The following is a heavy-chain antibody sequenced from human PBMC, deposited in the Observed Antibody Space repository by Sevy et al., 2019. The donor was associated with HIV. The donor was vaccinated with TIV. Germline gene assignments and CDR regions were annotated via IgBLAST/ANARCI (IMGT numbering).Heavy chain of an antibody. D-gene: IGHD2-15*01. Sequence: ASVKVSCKVSGYTVTELSMHWVRQAPGKGLEWMGGFDPEDGETIYAQKFQGRITMTEDTPTDTAYMELNSLRSEDTAVYYCAAVIRPGYCSGESCSGFWGQGTLVTVSS. CDR2: FDPEDGET. V-gene: IGHV1-24*01. CDR3: AAVIRPGYCSGESCSGF. CDR1: GYTVTELS. J-gene: IGHJ4*02.